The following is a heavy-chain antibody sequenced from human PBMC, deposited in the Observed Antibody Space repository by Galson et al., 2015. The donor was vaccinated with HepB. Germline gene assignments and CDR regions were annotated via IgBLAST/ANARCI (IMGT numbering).Heavy chain of an antibody. CDR3: TTVRSPSYYYYGMDV. CDR1: GFTFSNAW. J-gene: IGHJ6*02. V-gene: IGHV3-15*01. Sequence: SLRLSCAASGFTFSNAWMSWVRQAPGKGLEWVGRIKSKTDGGTTDYAAPVKGRFTISRDDSKNTLYLQMNSLKTEDTAVYYCTTVRSPSYYYYGMDVWGQGTTVTVSS. CDR2: IKSKTDGGTT.